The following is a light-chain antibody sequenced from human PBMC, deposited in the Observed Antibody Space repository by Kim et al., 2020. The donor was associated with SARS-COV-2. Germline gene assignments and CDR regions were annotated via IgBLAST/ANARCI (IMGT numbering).Light chain of an antibody. V-gene: IGLV2-14*04. CDR1: SSDIGAYTY. CDR3: SSYTISNAWV. Sequence: GQSITISCTGTSSDIGAYTYVSWCQQHPGKAPKLMIFDVSKRPSGVSSRFSGSKSANTASLTISGLQAEDEADYYCSSYTISNAWVFGGGTKVTVL. CDR2: DVS. J-gene: IGLJ3*02.